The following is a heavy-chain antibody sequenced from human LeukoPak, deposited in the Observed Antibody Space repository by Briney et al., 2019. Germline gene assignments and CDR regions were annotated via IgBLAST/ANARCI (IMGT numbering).Heavy chain of an antibody. D-gene: IGHD2/OR15-2a*01. CDR2: ISYDGSNK. CDR1: GFTFSSYG. CDR3: AEDYFKSGGASGLYYYYYYMDV. V-gene: IGHV3-30*18. J-gene: IGHJ6*03. Sequence: GGSLRLSCAASGFTFSSYGMHWVRRAPGKGLEWVAVISYDGSNKYYADSVKGRFTISRDNSKNTLYLQMNSLRAEDSAVYYCAEDYFKSGGASGLYYYYYYMDVWGKGTTVTVSS.